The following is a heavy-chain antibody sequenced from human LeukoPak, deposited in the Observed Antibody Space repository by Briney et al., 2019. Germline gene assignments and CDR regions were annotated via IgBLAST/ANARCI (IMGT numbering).Heavy chain of an antibody. V-gene: IGHV3-48*04. Sequence: GGSLRLSCAASGFTFSSYSMNWVRQTPGKGLEWVSYISSSSSTIYYADSVKGRFTISRDNAKNSLYLQMNSLRAEDTAVYYCARVHMGYSYDYWGQGTLVTVSS. CDR3: ARVHMGYSYDY. J-gene: IGHJ4*02. CDR2: ISSSSSTI. CDR1: GFTFSSYS. D-gene: IGHD5-18*01.